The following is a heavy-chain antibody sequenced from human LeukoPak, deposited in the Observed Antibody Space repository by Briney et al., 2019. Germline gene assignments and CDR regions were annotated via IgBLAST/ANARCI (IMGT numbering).Heavy chain of an antibody. CDR3: ARVRMGDDFNPFDY. V-gene: IGHV3-74*03. D-gene: IGHD3-16*01. CDR2: INSDGSET. Sequence: GGSLRLSCAASGFTFSSFWIYWVRHAPGKGLVWVSRINSDGSETMYADSVKGRFTISRDNVKNTLYLEMNTLRAEDTAVYYCARVRMGDDFNPFDYWGQGTLVTVSS. J-gene: IGHJ4*02. CDR1: GFTFSSFW.